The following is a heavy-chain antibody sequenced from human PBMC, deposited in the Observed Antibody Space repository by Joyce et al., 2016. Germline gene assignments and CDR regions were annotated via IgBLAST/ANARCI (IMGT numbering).Heavy chain of an antibody. V-gene: IGHV1-2*04. J-gene: IGHJ4*02. CDR3: ARGYASGSYDSGCAY. Sequence: QVQLVQSGAENKKPGASVRLSCKASGYSFTGFYIHWARQAPGQGLEWMAWINPKTAGTNYALKFRGWVTLTRDTSNNTVYMEMNRLTSNDTAVYYCARGYASGSYDSGCAYWGPGTLVSVSS. D-gene: IGHD6-19*01. CDR1: GYSFTGFY. CDR2: INPKTAGT.